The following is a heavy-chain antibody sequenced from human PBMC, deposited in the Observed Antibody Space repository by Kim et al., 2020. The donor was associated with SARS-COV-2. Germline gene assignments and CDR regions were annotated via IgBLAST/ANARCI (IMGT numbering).Heavy chain of an antibody. CDR1: GGSVSSGSYY. Sequence: SETLSLTCTVSGGSVSSGSYYWSWIRQPPGKGLEWIGYIYYSGSTNYNPSLKSRVTISVDTSKNQFSLKLSSVTAADTAVYYCARERADGWELLQPGYDYGMDVWGQGTTVTVSS. J-gene: IGHJ6*02. V-gene: IGHV4-61*01. CDR3: ARERADGWELLQPGYDYGMDV. D-gene: IGHD1-26*01. CDR2: IYYSGST.